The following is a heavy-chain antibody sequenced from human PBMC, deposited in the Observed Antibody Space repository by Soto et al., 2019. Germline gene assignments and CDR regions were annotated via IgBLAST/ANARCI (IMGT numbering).Heavy chain of an antibody. V-gene: IGHV3-23*01. CDR1: GFNFSNYA. Sequence: EVQLLESGGDFKQPGGSLRLSCEGSGFNFSNYALNWVRQAPGKRLEWVSVISGNSGTTYYAASVKGRFTISRDNSKNTLYRQINSPRAADTPVYYCAKCRALTVFGVISPFDSWGQGTLVTVSS. D-gene: IGHD3-3*01. J-gene: IGHJ5*01. CDR2: ISGNSGTT. CDR3: AKCRALTVFGVISPFDS.